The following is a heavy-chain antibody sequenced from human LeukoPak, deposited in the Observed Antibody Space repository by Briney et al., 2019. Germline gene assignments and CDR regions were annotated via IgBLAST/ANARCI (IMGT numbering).Heavy chain of an antibody. V-gene: IGHV1-69*13. J-gene: IGHJ4*02. CDR3: ARVGYSYGYSYYFDY. D-gene: IGHD5-18*01. CDR1: GGTFSSCA. Sequence: ASVKVSCKASGGTFSSCAISWVRQAPGQGLEWMGGIIPIFGTANYAQKFQGRVTITADESTSTAYMELSSLRSEDTAVYYCARVGYSYGYSYYFDYWGQGTLDTVSS. CDR2: IIPIFGTA.